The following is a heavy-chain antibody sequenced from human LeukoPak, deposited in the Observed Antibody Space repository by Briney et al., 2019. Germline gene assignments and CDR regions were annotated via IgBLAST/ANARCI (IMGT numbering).Heavy chain of an antibody. CDR3: AKGAPSSGSPFDY. V-gene: IGHV3-30-3*01. D-gene: IGHD6-19*01. CDR1: GFTFSSYA. J-gene: IGHJ4*02. Sequence: GGSLRLSCAASGFTFSSYAMHWVRQAPGKGLEWVAVISYDGSNKYYADSVKGRFTISRDNSKNTLYLQMNSLRAEDTAVYYCAKGAPSSGSPFDYWGQGTLVTVSS. CDR2: ISYDGSNK.